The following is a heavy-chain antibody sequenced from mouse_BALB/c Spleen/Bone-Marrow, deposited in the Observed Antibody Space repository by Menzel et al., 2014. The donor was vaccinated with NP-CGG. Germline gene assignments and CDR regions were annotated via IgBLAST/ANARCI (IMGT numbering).Heavy chain of an antibody. CDR1: GYTFTDYY. Sequence: QVQLKQSGPELVKPGASVKISCKASGYTFTDYYINWVKQKPGQGLEWIGWIYPGGGNTKYNEKFKGKATLTVDTSSSTAYMQLSSLTSEDTAVYFCARPPYYYGSSYYWYFDVWVAGTTVTVSS. CDR3: ARPPYYYGSSYYWYFDV. J-gene: IGHJ1*01. D-gene: IGHD1-1*01. V-gene: IGHV1-84*02. CDR2: IYPGGGNT.